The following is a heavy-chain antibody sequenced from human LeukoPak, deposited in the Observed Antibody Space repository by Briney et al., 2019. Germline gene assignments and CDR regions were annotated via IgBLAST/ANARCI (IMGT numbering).Heavy chain of an antibody. Sequence: GGSPRLSCAASGFTFSSYAMSWVRQAPGKGLEWVSAISGSGGSTYYADSVKGRFTISRDNSKNTLYLQMNSLRAEDTAVYYCAKSLRMGTGGYFDYWGQGTLVTVSS. CDR3: AKSLRMGTGGYFDY. J-gene: IGHJ4*02. D-gene: IGHD2-8*02. CDR1: GFTFSSYA. V-gene: IGHV3-23*01. CDR2: ISGSGGST.